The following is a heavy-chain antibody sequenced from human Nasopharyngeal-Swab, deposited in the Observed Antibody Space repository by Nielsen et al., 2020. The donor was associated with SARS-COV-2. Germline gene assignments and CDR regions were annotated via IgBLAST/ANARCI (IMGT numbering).Heavy chain of an antibody. J-gene: IGHJ4*02. CDR3: ADPPFSEY. CDR1: GFTFSNYD. V-gene: IGHV3-23*01. Sequence: GESLKISCAASGFTFSNYDMSWVRQAPGKGLEWVSVIDTSGGTTFYADSVKGRFTISRDNSKNTLYLQMNSLRADDTAVYYCADPPFSEYWGQGTLVTVSS. CDR2: IDTSGGTT.